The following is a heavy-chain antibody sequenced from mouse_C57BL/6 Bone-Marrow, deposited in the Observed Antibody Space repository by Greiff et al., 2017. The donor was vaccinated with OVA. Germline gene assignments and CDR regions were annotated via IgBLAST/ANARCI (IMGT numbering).Heavy chain of an antibody. J-gene: IGHJ1*03. V-gene: IGHV14-1*01. CDR3: TLITTVVATPYWYFDV. CDR2: IDPEDGDT. Sequence: EVQLQQSGAELVRPGASVKLSCTASGFNIKDYYMHWVKQRPEQGLEWIGRIDPEDGDTEYAPKFQGKATMTADTSYNTAYLQLSSLTSEDTAVYYCTLITTVVATPYWYFDVWGTGTTVTVSS. CDR1: GFNIKDYY. D-gene: IGHD1-1*01.